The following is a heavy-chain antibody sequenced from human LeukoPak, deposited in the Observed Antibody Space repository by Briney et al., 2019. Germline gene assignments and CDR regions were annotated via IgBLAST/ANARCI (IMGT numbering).Heavy chain of an antibody. J-gene: IGHJ4*02. CDR2: ISAYNGNT. V-gene: IGHV1-18*01. Sequence: VASVKVSCKASGYTFTSYGISWVRQAPGQGLEWMGWISAYNGNTNYAQKLQGRVTMTTDTSTRTACMELRSLRSDDTAVYYCATAYSGYDSSFYYWGQRTLVTVSS. D-gene: IGHD5-12*01. CDR3: ATAYSGYDSSFYY. CDR1: GYTFTSYG.